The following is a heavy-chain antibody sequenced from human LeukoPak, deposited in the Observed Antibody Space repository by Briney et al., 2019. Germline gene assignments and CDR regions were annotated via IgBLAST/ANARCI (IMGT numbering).Heavy chain of an antibody. CDR1: GGSISSSSYS. V-gene: IGHV4-39*01. CDR2: IYYSGST. CDR3: ASLGGYDILTGYYKEYYFDY. J-gene: IGHJ4*02. Sequence: SETLSLTCTVSGGSISSSSYSWGWIRQPPGKGLEWVGSIYYSGSTYYNPSLKSRVTISVDTSKNQFSLKLSSVTAADTAVYYCASLGGYDILTGYYKEYYFDYWGQGTLVTVSS. D-gene: IGHD3-9*01.